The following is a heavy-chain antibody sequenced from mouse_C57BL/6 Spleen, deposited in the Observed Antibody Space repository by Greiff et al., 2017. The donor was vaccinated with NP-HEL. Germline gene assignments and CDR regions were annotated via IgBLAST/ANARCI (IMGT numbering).Heavy chain of an antibody. Sequence: QVQLQQPGAELVRPGSSVKLSCKASGYTFTSYWMHWVKQRPIQGLEWIGNIDPSDSETHYNQKFKDKATLTVDKSSSTAYMQLSSLTSEDAAVYDCARSLTDYGSSLYYFDYWGQGTTLTVSS. CDR2: IDPSDSET. J-gene: IGHJ2*01. V-gene: IGHV1-52*01. CDR1: GYTFTSYW. D-gene: IGHD1-1*01. CDR3: ARSLTDYGSSLYYFDY.